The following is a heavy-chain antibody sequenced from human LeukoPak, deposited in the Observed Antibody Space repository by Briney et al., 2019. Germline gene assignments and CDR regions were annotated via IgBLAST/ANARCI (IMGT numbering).Heavy chain of an antibody. CDR2: IKQDGSEK. CDR3: AKVVVPAAILDYYYYMDV. J-gene: IGHJ6*03. CDR1: GFTFSSYW. Sequence: GGSLRLSCAASGFTFSSYWMSWVRQAPGKGLEWVANIKQDGSEKYYVDSVKGRFTISRDNAKNTLYLQMNSLRAEDTAVYYCAKVVVPAAILDYYYYMDVWGKGTTVTVSS. V-gene: IGHV3-7*01. D-gene: IGHD2-2*02.